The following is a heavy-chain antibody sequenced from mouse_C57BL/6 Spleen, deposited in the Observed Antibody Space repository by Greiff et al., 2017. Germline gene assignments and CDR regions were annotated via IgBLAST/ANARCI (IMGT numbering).Heavy chain of an antibody. J-gene: IGHJ2*01. Sequence: VQLQQSGPELVKPGASVKISCKASGYAFSSSWMNWVKQRPGKGLEWIGRIYPGDGDTNYNGKFKGKATLTADKSSSTAYLQLSSLASEDSAVYFYARGGDYFDDWGKGTTLTVSS. CDR3: ARGGDYFDD. CDR2: IYPGDGDT. CDR1: GYAFSSSW. V-gene: IGHV1-82*01.